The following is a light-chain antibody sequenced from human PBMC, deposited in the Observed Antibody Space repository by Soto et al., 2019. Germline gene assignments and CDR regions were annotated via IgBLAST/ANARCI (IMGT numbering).Light chain of an antibody. CDR1: QSVDSAF. Sequence: EIVLTQSPGSLSLSLGDRATLSCRASQSVDSAFFGWYQQKPGQPPRLLMYGASRRATGIPDRFSGSASGTYFTLTISRLEPEDFAVYYCQQNASSLTFGQGTKVEIK. V-gene: IGKV3-20*01. CDR3: QQNASSLT. J-gene: IGKJ1*01. CDR2: GAS.